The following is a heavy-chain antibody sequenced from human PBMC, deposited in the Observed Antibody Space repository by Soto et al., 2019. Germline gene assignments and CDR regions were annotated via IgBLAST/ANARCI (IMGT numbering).Heavy chain of an antibody. J-gene: IGHJ6*02. V-gene: IGHV1-18*01. CDR3: AREEYGGDSGYAMDV. CDR2: INPDNGDT. Sequence: QVQLVQSGAEVKKPGASVKVSCKASGYTFTMYGFSWVRQAPGQGLEWMGWINPDNGDTNYAQKFQGRVAMITDTSTSTAYMELRSLRSDDTAVYYCAREEYGGDSGYAMDVWGQGTTVTVSS. D-gene: IGHD2-21*02. CDR1: GYTFTMYG.